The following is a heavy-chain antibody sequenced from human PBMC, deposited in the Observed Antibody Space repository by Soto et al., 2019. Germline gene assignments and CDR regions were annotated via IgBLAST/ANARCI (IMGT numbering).Heavy chain of an antibody. J-gene: IGHJ4*02. CDR1: GGTFSSYA. Sequence: ASVKVSCKASGGTFSSYAISWVRQAPGQGLEWMGGIIPIFGTANYAQKFQGRVTITADESTSTAYMELSSLRSEDTAVYYCASRRVPGFTYYYDSSGSPDDYWGQGTLVTVSS. D-gene: IGHD3-22*01. CDR3: ASRRVPGFTYYYDSSGSPDDY. V-gene: IGHV1-69*13. CDR2: IIPIFGTA.